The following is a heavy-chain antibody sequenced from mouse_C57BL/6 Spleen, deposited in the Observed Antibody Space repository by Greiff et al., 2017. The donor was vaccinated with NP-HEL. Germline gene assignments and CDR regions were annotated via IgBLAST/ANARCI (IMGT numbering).Heavy chain of an antibody. CDR2: IHPNSGST. D-gene: IGHD2-3*01. Sequence: QVQLKESGAELVKPGASVKLSCKASGYTFTSYWMHWVKQRPGQGLEWIGMIHPNSGSTNYNEKFKSKATLTVDKSSSTAYMQLSSLTSEDSAVYYCVYGYYDWFAYWGQGTLVTVSA. CDR1: GYTFTSYW. J-gene: IGHJ3*01. CDR3: VYGYYDWFAY. V-gene: IGHV1-64*01.